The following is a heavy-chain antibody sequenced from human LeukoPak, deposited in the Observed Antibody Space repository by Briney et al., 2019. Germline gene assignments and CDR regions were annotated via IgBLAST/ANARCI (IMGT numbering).Heavy chain of an antibody. D-gene: IGHD3-10*01. Sequence: ASVKVSCKASGYTFTGYYMHWVRQAPGQGLEWMGWINPNSGGTNYAQKFQGRVTTTRDTSISTAYMELSRLRSDDTAVYYCARDLGELRGALDDDYWGQGTLVTVSS. CDR3: ARDLGELRGALDDDY. J-gene: IGHJ4*02. CDR2: INPNSGGT. V-gene: IGHV1-2*02. CDR1: GYTFTGYY.